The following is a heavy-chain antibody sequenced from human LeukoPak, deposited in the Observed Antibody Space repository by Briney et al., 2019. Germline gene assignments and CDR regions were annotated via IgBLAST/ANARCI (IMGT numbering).Heavy chain of an antibody. CDR2: ITRSSSTI. CDR1: GFTFSSYN. Sequence: PGGSLRLSCAASGFTFSSYNMNWVRQAPGKGLEWVSYITRSSSTIYYADSVKGRFTISRDNAKNSLYLQMNSLRDEDTAVYYCAREYSSSSGSVSDYWGQGTLVTVSS. CDR3: AREYSSSSGSVSDY. V-gene: IGHV3-48*02. J-gene: IGHJ4*02. D-gene: IGHD6-6*01.